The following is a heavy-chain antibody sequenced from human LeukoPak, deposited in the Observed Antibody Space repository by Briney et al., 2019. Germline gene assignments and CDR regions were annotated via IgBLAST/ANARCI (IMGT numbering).Heavy chain of an antibody. Sequence: GGSLRLSCAASGFTVSSNYMSWVRQAPGKGLEWVSVIYSGGSTYYADSAKGRFTISRHNSKNTLYLQMNSLRAEDTAVYYCATWGGPYYYGMDVWGQGTTVTVSS. CDR2: IYSGGST. CDR3: ATWGGPYYYGMDV. D-gene: IGHD1-26*01. V-gene: IGHV3-53*04. CDR1: GFTVSSNY. J-gene: IGHJ6*02.